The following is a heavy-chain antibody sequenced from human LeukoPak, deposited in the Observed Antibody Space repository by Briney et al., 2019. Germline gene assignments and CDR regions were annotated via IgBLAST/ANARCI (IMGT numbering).Heavy chain of an antibody. J-gene: IGHJ4*02. Sequence: GGSLRLSCAASRFTFSNFWMHWVRQAPGKGLVWVSRINSDGSSTSYADSVKGRFTISRDDPHNTLYLQMNSLSAEDTAVYFCARGGADYYGSGTYYLMYYFDYCGQGALHTDCS. D-gene: IGHD3-10*01. V-gene: IGHV3-74*01. CDR2: INSDGSST. CDR3: ARGGADYYGSGTYYLMYYFDY. CDR1: RFTFSNFW.